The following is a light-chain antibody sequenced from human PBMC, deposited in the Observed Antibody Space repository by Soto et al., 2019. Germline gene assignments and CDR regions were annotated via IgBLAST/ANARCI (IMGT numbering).Light chain of an antibody. Sequence: VVTQSPDTLYLSPGESATLSCRASERGSSSYLAWYQQKFGQAPRLLLSATSRRAAGIPDRFSGGGSGRDFTLTINRVEPEDFGVYYCPQFGTSPPTTFGQGNKLEI. CDR1: ERGSSSY. CDR3: PQFGTSPPTT. CDR2: ATS. V-gene: IGKV3-20*01. J-gene: IGKJ2*01.